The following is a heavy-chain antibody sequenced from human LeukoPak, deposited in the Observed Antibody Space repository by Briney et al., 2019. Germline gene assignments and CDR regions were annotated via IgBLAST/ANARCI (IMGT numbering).Heavy chain of an antibody. CDR3: AKDKDSSGWYVDY. D-gene: IGHD6-19*01. V-gene: IGHV3-9*01. CDR2: ISWNSGSI. CDR1: GFTFDDYA. Sequence: GGSLRLSCAASGFTFDDYAMHWVRQAPGKGLEWVSGISWNSGSIGYADSVKGRFTISRDNAKNSLYLQMNSLRAEDTALYYCAKDKDSSGWYVDYWGQGTLVTASS. J-gene: IGHJ4*02.